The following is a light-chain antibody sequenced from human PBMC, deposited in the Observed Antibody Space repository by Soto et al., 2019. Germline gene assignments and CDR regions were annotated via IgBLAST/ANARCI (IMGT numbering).Light chain of an antibody. J-gene: IGKJ4*01. V-gene: IGKV3-15*01. CDR3: PQYNHWSSIS. Sequence: EIVMTQSPATLSVSPGERATLSCRASQSVSRNLAWYQQKPGQAPRLLISYASTRATGIPARFSGSGFGTEFTLTISSLQSEDLALYYCPQYNHWSSISFGGGTKVEVK. CDR1: QSVSRN. CDR2: YAS.